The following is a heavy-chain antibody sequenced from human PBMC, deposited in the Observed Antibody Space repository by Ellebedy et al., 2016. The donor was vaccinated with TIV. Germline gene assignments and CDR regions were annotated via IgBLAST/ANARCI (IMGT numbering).Heavy chain of an antibody. CDR2: VSWNSVTI. CDR1: GFTFSSYW. CDR3: SKAFYPYDEYYFDY. Sequence: GGSLRLXXAASGFTFSSYWMHWVRQAPGKGLEWVSGVSWNSVTIAYADSVKGRFTISRDNAKNSLYLQMNSLRAEDTALYYCSKAFYPYDEYYFDYWGQGTLVTVSS. J-gene: IGHJ4*02. D-gene: IGHD1-1*01. V-gene: IGHV3-9*01.